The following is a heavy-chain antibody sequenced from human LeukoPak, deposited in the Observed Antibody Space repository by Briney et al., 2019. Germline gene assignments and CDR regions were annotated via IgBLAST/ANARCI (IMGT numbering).Heavy chain of an antibody. CDR1: GYTFTNYG. J-gene: IGHJ5*02. Sequence: ASVKVSCKASGYTFTNYGISWVRQAPGQGPEWMGWISAYSGHTNYAQKLQGRVTMTTDTSTSTAYMELRSLRSDDTAVYYCARDNHSDSWSWFDPWGQGTLVSVSA. D-gene: IGHD6-13*01. V-gene: IGHV1-18*01. CDR3: ARDNHSDSWSWFDP. CDR2: ISAYSGHT.